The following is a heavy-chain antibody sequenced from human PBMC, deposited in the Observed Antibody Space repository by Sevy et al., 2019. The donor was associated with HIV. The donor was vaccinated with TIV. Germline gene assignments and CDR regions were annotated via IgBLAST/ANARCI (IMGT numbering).Heavy chain of an antibody. CDR1: GDSIINYY. CDR3: ARVGPASGSYFDF. Sequence: SETLSLTCSVSGDSIINYYWSWIRQPPGRGLEWIGYIYHTGSTTYSPSLKSRVTISIDTSKNQFSLKMKSMTAADTAVYYCARVGPASGSYFDFWGQGNLVTVSS. CDR2: IYHTGST. V-gene: IGHV4-59*01. J-gene: IGHJ4*02. D-gene: IGHD3-10*01.